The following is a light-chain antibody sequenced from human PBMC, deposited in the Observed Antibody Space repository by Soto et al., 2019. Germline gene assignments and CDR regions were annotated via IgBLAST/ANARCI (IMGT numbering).Light chain of an antibody. CDR1: NSNIGSNT. V-gene: IGLV1-44*01. J-gene: IGLJ2*01. CDR3: AAWDDILNVVV. CDR2: SNS. Sequence: QSVLTQPPSASWTPGQRVSISCSGSNSNIGSNTVNWYQQLPGTAPKLLIYSNSQRPSGVPDRFSGSKSGTSASLAISGLQSEDEADYYCAAWDDILNVVVFGGGTKLTVL.